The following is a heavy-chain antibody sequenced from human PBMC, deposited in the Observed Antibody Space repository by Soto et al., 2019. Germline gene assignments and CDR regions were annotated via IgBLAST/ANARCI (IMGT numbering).Heavy chain of an antibody. CDR2: TYYRSKWYN. CDR3: ARSIVVVPAAMDY. D-gene: IGHD2-2*01. Sequence: SQTLSLTCAISGDSVSSNSAAWNWIRQSPSRGLEWLGGTYYRSKWYNDYAVSVKSRITINPDTSRNQFSLQLNSVTPEDTAVYYCARSIVVVPAAMDYWGQGTLVTVSS. CDR1: GDSVSSNSAA. J-gene: IGHJ4*02. V-gene: IGHV6-1*01.